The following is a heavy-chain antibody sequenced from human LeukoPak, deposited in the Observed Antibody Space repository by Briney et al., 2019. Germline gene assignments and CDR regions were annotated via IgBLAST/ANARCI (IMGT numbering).Heavy chain of an antibody. V-gene: IGHV1-2*02. CDR2: INPNSGDT. Sequence: ASVKVSCKASGYAFTGSYMYWVRQAPGQGLEWMGWINPNSGDTNYAQMFQGRVTMTRDTSISTAYMELSRLTSDDTAVYYCARATGWLPFDYWGQGTLVTVSS. J-gene: IGHJ4*02. CDR3: ARATGWLPFDY. CDR1: GYAFTGSY. D-gene: IGHD1-1*01.